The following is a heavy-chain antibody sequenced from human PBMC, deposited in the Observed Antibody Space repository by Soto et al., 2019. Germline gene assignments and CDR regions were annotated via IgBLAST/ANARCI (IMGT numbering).Heavy chain of an antibody. J-gene: IGHJ4*02. CDR3: ARTEPSWGDKTDDY. Sequence: ASVKVSCKASGYSFTSYDINWVRQATGQGIEWMGWMNPNSGNTGYAQKFQGRVTMTRNTSISTAYMELSSLRSEDTAVYYCARTEPSWGDKTDDYWGQGTLVTVSS. D-gene: IGHD2-21*02. V-gene: IGHV1-8*01. CDR2: MNPNSGNT. CDR1: GYSFTSYD.